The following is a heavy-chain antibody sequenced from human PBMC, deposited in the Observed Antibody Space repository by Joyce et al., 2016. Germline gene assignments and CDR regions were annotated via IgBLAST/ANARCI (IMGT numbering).Heavy chain of an antibody. D-gene: IGHD4-23*01. J-gene: IGHJ6*02. CDR3: ARVSMVVSPENDHYYFGLDV. CDR1: GGSVSGYY. CDR2: VIHRGDS. Sequence: QVQLHQWGAGLLKPSETLSLTCDVSGGSVSGYYWSWIRQSPGKGLEWIGEVIHRGDSNFNPSLKSRVTMSVETSKNQCSLRLTSVTAADTAVYYCARVSMVVSPENDHYYFGLDVWGQGTTVIVSS. V-gene: IGHV4-34*12.